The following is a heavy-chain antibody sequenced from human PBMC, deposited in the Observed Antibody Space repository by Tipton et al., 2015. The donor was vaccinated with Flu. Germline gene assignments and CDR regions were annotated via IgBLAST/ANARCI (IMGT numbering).Heavy chain of an antibody. Sequence: GSLRLSCAASGVDVSATYMSWVRRAPGKGLEWVAVIYNGGDRFYSDSVKGRVTIPRDFFKNVLYLEMKSLRVEDTAVYYCAKWAWGLRGEQTYYLDLWGQGTLVSVPS. CDR1: GVDVSATY. D-gene: IGHD2-21*02. V-gene: IGHV3-66*01. CDR3: AKWAWGLRGEQTYYLDL. CDR2: IYNGGDR. J-gene: IGHJ4*02.